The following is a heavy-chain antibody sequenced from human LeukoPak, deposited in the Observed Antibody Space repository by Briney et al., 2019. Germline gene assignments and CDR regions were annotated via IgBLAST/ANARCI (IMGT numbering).Heavy chain of an antibody. Sequence: PGGSLRLSCAASGFTFSSCGMHWVRQPPGKGLEWVAVIWYDGSYKYYADSVKGRFTISRGNSKNTLSLQMNSLRAEDTAVYYCARVGLGRGTGWQSGDYWGQGTLVTVSS. CDR3: ARVGLGRGTGWQSGDY. J-gene: IGHJ4*02. V-gene: IGHV3-33*01. CDR1: GFTFSSCG. D-gene: IGHD6-19*01. CDR2: IWYDGSYK.